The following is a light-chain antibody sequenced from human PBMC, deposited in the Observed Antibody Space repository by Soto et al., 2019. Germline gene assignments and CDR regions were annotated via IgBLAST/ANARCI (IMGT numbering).Light chain of an antibody. CDR2: DAS. CDR3: QQYGISPRT. CDR1: QSVTDNY. V-gene: IGKV3-20*01. Sequence: EIVLTHSPATLSLSPGERAALSRRASQSVTDNYLAWYQQKPGQAPRLLIYDASSRATGIPDRFSGGGSGTDFTLTISRLEPEDFAVYYCQQYGISPRTFGQGTKVDIK. J-gene: IGKJ1*01.